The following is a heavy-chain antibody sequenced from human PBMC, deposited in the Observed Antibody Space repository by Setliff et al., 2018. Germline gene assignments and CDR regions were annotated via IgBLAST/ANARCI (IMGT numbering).Heavy chain of an antibody. Sequence: SETPVPHLRCLWFRHHQWSLLGLDPAAPGKGGLEWIGSFRPSGRTYYNPSLKSRVTISLDTSRKQFSLKLTSVTAADTAVYYCVRDVGDGYGVDAYAGGGFDIWGQGTMVTVSS. CDR2: FRPSGRT. J-gene: IGHJ3*02. CDR3: VRDVGDGYGVDAYAGGGFDI. CDR1: FRHHQWSL. D-gene: IGHD4-17*01. V-gene: IGHV4-38-2*02.